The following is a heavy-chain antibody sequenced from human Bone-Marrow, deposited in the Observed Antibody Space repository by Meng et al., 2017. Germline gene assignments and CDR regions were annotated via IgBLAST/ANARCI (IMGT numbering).Heavy chain of an antibody. V-gene: IGHV1-18*01. CDR3: ARGNRWEGATEFPFDI. D-gene: IGHD1-26*01. CDR1: GYTFTRHG. CDR2: ISGYNGNR. Sequence: ASVKVSCKASGYTFTRHGISWVRQAPGQGLEWMGWISGYNGNRNYAQKLQDRVTMTTDTSTSTAYMELRSLRSDDTAVYYCARGNRWEGATEFPFDIWGQGTMVTV. J-gene: IGHJ3*02.